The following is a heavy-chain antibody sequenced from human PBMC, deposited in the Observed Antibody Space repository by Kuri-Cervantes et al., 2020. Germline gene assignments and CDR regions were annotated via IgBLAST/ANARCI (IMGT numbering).Heavy chain of an antibody. V-gene: IGHV4-38-2*01. CDR2: IYHSGST. J-gene: IGHJ5*02. Sequence: ESLKISCAVSGYSISSGYYWGWIRQPPGKGLEWIGSIYHSGSTYYNPSLKSRVTISVDTSKKQFSLKLSSVTAADTAVYYCARMRAQGTSVVSVVVAATTAWFDPWGQGTLVTVSS. CDR1: GYSISSGYY. D-gene: IGHD2-15*01. CDR3: ARMRAQGTSVVSVVVAATTAWFDP.